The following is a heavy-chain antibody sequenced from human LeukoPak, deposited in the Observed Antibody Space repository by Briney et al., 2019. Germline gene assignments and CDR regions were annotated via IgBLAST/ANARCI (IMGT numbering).Heavy chain of an antibody. J-gene: IGHJ4*02. V-gene: IGHV3-23*01. CDR1: GFTFSSYA. D-gene: IGHD3-10*01. Sequence: GGSLRLSCAASGFTFSSYAMSWVRQAPGKGLEWVSAISGSGGSTYYADSVKGRFTISRDNSKNTLYLQMNSLRAEDTAVYYCAKGAEGMVRGVIMPDYWGQGTLVTVSS. CDR3: AKGAEGMVRGVIMPDY. CDR2: ISGSGGST.